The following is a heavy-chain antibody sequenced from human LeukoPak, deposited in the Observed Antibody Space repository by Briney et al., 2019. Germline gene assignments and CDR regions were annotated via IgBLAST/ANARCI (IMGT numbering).Heavy chain of an antibody. CDR2: ISYDGSNK. CDR1: GFTFSSYA. Sequence: PGGSLRLSCAASGFTFSSYAMHWVRQAPGKGLEWVAVISYDGSNKYYADSVEGRFTISRDNSKNTLYLQMNSLRAEDTAVYYCARGAARHYYYGMDVWGKGATVTVSS. J-gene: IGHJ6*04. D-gene: IGHD6-6*01. V-gene: IGHV3-30*04. CDR3: ARGAARHYYYGMDV.